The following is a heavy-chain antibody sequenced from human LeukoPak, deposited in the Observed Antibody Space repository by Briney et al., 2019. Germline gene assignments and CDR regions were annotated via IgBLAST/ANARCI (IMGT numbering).Heavy chain of an antibody. Sequence: GGSLRLSCAASGFTFSSYAMSWVRQAPGKGLEWVSAISGSGGSTYYADSVKGRFTISRDNSKNTLYLQMNSLRAEDTAVYYCASPSIAAAGQDWYFDLWGRGTLVTVSS. CDR2: ISGSGGST. CDR3: ASPSIAAAGQDWYFDL. V-gene: IGHV3-23*01. D-gene: IGHD6-13*01. J-gene: IGHJ2*01. CDR1: GFTFSSYA.